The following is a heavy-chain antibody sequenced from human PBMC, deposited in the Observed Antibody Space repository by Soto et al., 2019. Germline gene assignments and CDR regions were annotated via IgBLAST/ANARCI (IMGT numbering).Heavy chain of an antibody. Sequence: SETLSLTCTVSGGSISSYYWSWIRQPPGKGLEWIGYIYYSGSTNYNPSLKSRVTISVDTSKNQFSLKLSSVTAADTAVYYCARVKLYSSSWPEGLNWFDPWGQGTLVTVSS. CDR1: GGSISSYY. J-gene: IGHJ5*02. V-gene: IGHV4-59*01. CDR2: IYYSGST. CDR3: ARVKLYSSSWPEGLNWFDP. D-gene: IGHD6-13*01.